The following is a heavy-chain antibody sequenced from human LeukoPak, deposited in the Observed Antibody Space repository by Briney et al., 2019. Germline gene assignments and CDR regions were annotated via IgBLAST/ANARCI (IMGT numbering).Heavy chain of an antibody. D-gene: IGHD4-17*01. V-gene: IGHV4-4*07. CDR2: IYTSGST. CDR3: AREGDYGDYFDY. Sequence: SETLSLTCTVSGGSIGSYYWSWIRQPAGKGLEWIGRIYTSGSTNYNPSLKSRVTMSVDTSKNQFSLKLSSVTAADTAVYYCAREGDYGDYFDYWGQGTLVTVSS. J-gene: IGHJ4*02. CDR1: GGSIGSYY.